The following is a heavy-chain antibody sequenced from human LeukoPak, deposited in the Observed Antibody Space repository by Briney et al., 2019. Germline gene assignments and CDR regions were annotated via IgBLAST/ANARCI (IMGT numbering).Heavy chain of an antibody. D-gene: IGHD3-10*01. Sequence: QPGGSLRLSCAASGFTFSSYSMNWVRQAPGKGLEWVSLISHIGSAINYADSVKGRFVISRDNAKNSLFLQMSSLRVEDTATYYCARDHMSFWGQGTLVTVSS. V-gene: IGHV3-48*04. CDR1: GFTFSSYS. J-gene: IGHJ4*02. CDR2: ISHIGSAI. CDR3: ARDHMSF.